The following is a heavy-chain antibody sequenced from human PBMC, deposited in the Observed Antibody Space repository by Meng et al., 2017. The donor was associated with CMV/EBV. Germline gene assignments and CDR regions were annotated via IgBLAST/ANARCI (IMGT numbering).Heavy chain of an antibody. CDR1: GGSFSGYD. D-gene: IGHD4-23*01. CDR2: INHSGST. CDR3: ARGQYGGNSRQVYFDY. V-gene: IGHV4-34*01. Sequence: QAPVQTVAQGLLKPPETLSLTRAVYGGSFSGYDWSWIRQPPGKGLEWIGEINHSGSTNYNPSVKSRVTISVDTSKNQFSLKLSSVTTADTAVYYCARGQYGGNSRQVYFDYWGQGTLVTVSS. J-gene: IGHJ4*02.